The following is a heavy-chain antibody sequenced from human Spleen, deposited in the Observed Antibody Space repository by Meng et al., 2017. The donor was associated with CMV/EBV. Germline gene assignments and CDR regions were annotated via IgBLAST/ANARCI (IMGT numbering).Heavy chain of an antibody. D-gene: IGHD2-2*01. Sequence: GESLKISCAASGFTFVGFTLTWVRQAPGKGLEWVSYISSSSSTIYYADSVKGRFTISRDNAKNSLYLQMNSLRAEDTAVYYCARDKIVPAPRGHYYYYGMDVWGQGTTVTVSS. V-gene: IGHV3-48*04. CDR2: ISSSSSTI. J-gene: IGHJ6*02. CDR3: ARDKIVPAPRGHYYYYGMDV. CDR1: GFTFVGFT.